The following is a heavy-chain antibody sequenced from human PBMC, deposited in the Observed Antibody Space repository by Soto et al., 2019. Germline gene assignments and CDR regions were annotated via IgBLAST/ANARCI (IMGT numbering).Heavy chain of an antibody. CDR1: GFTFSSGA. CDR3: AKGRSYYYYYGVDV. Sequence: GSLRLSCAASGFTFSSGAMGWVRQAPGKGLEWVSDIIDSGGSTYYADSVKGRFTISRDNSKSTLYLQMNSLRAEDTALYYCAKGRSYYYYYGVDVWGQGTTVTVSS. V-gene: IGHV3-23*01. J-gene: IGHJ6*02. CDR2: IIDSGGST.